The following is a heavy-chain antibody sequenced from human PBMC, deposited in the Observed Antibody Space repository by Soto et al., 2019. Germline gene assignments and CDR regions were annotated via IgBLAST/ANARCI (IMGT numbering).Heavy chain of an antibody. CDR1: GFSFTTYG. CDR2: IGYDGNNK. CDR3: ARGVVTGIVGIFGSPLDI. Sequence: QVQLVESGGGWVQPGRSLRLSCEATGFSFTTYGMHWVRQAPGKGLEWVAVIGYDGNNKYYADSVEGRFTISRDNSKNPVYRQMKSLRGDDTAVYYCARGVVTGIVGIFGSPLDIWGQGTVVTVSS. V-gene: IGHV3-33*01. J-gene: IGHJ3*02. D-gene: IGHD1-1*01.